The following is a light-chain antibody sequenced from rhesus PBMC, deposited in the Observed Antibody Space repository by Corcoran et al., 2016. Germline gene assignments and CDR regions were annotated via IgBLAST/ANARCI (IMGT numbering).Light chain of an antibody. J-gene: IGKJ3*01. V-gene: IGKV1-74*01. CDR2: KAS. CDR3: QHGYGTPFT. Sequence: DIQMTQSPSSLSASVGDRVTITCRASENVNNCLNWYQQKPGKAPKLLINKASTLQSGVPSRFSGSGSWTDYTFTISSLQPEDVATYYCQHGYGTPFTFGPGTKLDIK. CDR1: ENVNNC.